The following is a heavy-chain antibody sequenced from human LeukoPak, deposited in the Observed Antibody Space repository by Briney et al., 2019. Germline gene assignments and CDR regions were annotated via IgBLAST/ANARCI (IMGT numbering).Heavy chain of an antibody. D-gene: IGHD6-13*01. CDR3: ARVFRSSWSKKTSSSFDY. J-gene: IGHJ4*02. CDR2: IKQDGSDK. V-gene: IGHV3-7*01. CDR1: GFTFSSYW. Sequence: GGSLRLSCAASGFTFSSYWMSWVRQAPGKGLEWVANIKQDGSDKYYVDSVKGRFTISRDNAKNSLYLQMNSLRAEDTAVYYCARVFRSSWSKKTSSSFDYWGQGTLVTVSS.